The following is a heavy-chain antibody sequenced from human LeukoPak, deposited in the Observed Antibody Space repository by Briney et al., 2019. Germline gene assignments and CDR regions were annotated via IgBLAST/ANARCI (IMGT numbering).Heavy chain of an antibody. CDR3: ARDPSSGYYSKFDY. CDR2: IYYSGST. D-gene: IGHD3-22*01. CDR1: GGSISSSSYY. Sequence: SETLSLTCTVSGGSISSSSYYWGWIRQPPGKGLEWIGSIYYSGSTYCNPSLKSRVTISVDTSKNQFSLKLSSVTAADTAVYYCARDPSSGYYSKFDYWGQGTLVTVSS. V-gene: IGHV4-39*07. J-gene: IGHJ4*02.